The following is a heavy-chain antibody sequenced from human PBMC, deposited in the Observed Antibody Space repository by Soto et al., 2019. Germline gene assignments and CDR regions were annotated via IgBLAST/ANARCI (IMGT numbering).Heavy chain of an antibody. J-gene: IGHJ3*02. CDR1: GFTFSSYN. V-gene: IGHV3-48*01. CDR3: ARTLLSITFGGVIKKPGSAFDI. Sequence: EVQLVESGGGLVQPGGSLRLSCAASGFTFSSYNMNWVRQAPGKGLGGVSYISSSSSTIYYADSVKGRFTISRDNAKNSLYLQMNSLRAEDTAVYYCARTLLSITFGGVIKKPGSAFDIWGQGTMVTVSS. CDR2: ISSSSSTI. D-gene: IGHD3-16*02.